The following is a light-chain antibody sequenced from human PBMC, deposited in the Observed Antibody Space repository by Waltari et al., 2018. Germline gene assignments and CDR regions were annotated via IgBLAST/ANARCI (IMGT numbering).Light chain of an antibody. CDR3: QQSDSLPWT. Sequence: DIQMTQSPSSLSASVGDRVTITCRASQRISTYLSWYQQKPGKAPNLLIYGASNLQSGVPSRFSGRGSGTDFTLTISSLQPEDFANYYCQQSDSLPWTFGQGTKVEIK. CDR1: QRISTY. V-gene: IGKV1-39*01. CDR2: GAS. J-gene: IGKJ1*01.